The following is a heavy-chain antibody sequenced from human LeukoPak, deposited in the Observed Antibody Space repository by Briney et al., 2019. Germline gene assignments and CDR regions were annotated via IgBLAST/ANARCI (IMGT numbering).Heavy chain of an antibody. CDR2: ISAYNGNT. V-gene: IGHV1-18*01. D-gene: IGHD6-19*01. CDR3: ARDLGVAGRGYYFDY. J-gene: IGHJ4*02. Sequence: GASVKVSCKASVYTFTSYGISWVRQAPGQGLEWMGWISAYNGNTNYAQKLQGRVTMTTDTSTSTAYMELRSLRSDDTAVYYCARDLGVAGRGYYFDYWGQGTLVTVSS. CDR1: VYTFTSYG.